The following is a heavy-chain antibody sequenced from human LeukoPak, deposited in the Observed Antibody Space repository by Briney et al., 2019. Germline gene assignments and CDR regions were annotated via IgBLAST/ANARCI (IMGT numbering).Heavy chain of an antibody. J-gene: IGHJ4*02. CDR1: GGSISSGSYY. Sequence: SETLFLTCTVSGGSISSGSYYWSWIRQPAGKGLEWIGRTYTSGSTNYNPSLKSRVTISVDTSKNQFSLKLSSVTAADTAVYYCAKTTWIQLWYDYWGQGILVTVSS. V-gene: IGHV4-61*02. CDR2: TYTSGST. CDR3: AKTTWIQLWYDY. D-gene: IGHD5-18*01.